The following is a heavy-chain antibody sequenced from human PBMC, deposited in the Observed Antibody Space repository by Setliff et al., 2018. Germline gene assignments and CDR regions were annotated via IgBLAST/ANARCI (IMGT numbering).Heavy chain of an antibody. V-gene: IGHV3-7*01. CDR1: GFTFSSYW. D-gene: IGHD6-13*01. CDR3: ARDRSIAAAGAFDY. J-gene: IGHJ4*02. CDR2: IKQDGSTI. Sequence: GGSLRLSCAASGFTFSSYWMSWVRQAPGKGLEWVANIKQDGSTIYYADSVKGRFTISRDNAKNSLYLQMNSLRAEDTAVYYCARDRSIAAAGAFDYRGQGTLVTVSS.